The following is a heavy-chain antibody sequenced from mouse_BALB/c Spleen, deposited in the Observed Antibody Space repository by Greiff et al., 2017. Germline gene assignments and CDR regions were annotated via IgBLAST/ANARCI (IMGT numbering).Heavy chain of an antibody. Sequence: VQLKQSGTVLARPGASVKMSCKASGYTFTSYWMHWVKQRPGQGLEWIGAIYPGNSDTSYNQKFKGKAKLTAVTSTSTAYMELSSLTNEDSAVYYCTRSIKLGAYFDYWGQGTTLTVSS. CDR2: IYPGNSDT. V-gene: IGHV1-5*01. CDR1: GYTFTSYW. D-gene: IGHD4-1*01. J-gene: IGHJ2*01. CDR3: TRSIKLGAYFDY.